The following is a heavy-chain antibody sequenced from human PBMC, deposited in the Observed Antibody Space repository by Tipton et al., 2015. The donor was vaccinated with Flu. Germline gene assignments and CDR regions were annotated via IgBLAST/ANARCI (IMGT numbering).Heavy chain of an antibody. CDR3: ATLGNSGTDGFDI. J-gene: IGHJ3*02. V-gene: IGHV3-7*01. Sequence: SLRLSCAASGFTFSSYWMNWVRQAPGKGLQWLANIKQDASEKHYVDSVKGRFSISRDNAKNSLYLQMDNLRVEDTAVYYCATLGNSGTDGFDIWGQGTMVTISS. D-gene: IGHD5-12*01. CDR1: GFTFSSYW. CDR2: IKQDASEK.